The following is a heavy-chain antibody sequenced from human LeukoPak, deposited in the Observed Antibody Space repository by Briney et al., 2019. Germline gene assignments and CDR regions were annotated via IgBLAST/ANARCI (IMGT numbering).Heavy chain of an antibody. D-gene: IGHD3-22*01. J-gene: IGHJ4*02. CDR2: ISGSGGST. V-gene: IGHV3-23*01. Sequence: PGGSLRLSCAASGFTFSSYAMSWVRQAPGKGLEWVSAISGSGGSTYYADSVKGRFTISRDNSKNSLYLQMNNLRAEDTAVYYCARQRERYYYDSSDYYDYWGQGTLVTVSS. CDR3: ARQRERYYYDSSDYYDY. CDR1: GFTFSSYA.